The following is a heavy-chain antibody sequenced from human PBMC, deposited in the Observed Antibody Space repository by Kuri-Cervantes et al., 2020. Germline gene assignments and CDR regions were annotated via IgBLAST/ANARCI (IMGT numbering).Heavy chain of an antibody. Sequence: GGSLRLSCTASGFTFGDYAMSWVRQAPGKGLEWVGFIRSKAYGGTTEYAASVKGRFTISRDDSKSIAYLQMNSLKTDDTAVYYCTTRITARFSFDYWGQGTLVTVSS. CDR2: IRSKAYGGTT. CDR3: TTRITARFSFDY. V-gene: IGHV3-49*04. CDR1: GFTFGDYA. D-gene: IGHD6-6*01. J-gene: IGHJ4*02.